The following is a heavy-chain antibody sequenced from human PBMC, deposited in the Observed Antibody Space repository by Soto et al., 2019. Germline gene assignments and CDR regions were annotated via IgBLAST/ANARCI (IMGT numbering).Heavy chain of an antibody. Sequence: ASVKVSCKVSGYTLTELSMHWVRQAPGKGLEWMGGFDPEDGETIYAQKFQGRVTMTRDTSISTAYMELSRLRSDDTAVYYCARALRFLKDYWGQGTLVTVSS. CDR3: ARALRFLKDY. D-gene: IGHD3-3*01. J-gene: IGHJ4*02. V-gene: IGHV1-24*01. CDR1: GYTLTELS. CDR2: FDPEDGET.